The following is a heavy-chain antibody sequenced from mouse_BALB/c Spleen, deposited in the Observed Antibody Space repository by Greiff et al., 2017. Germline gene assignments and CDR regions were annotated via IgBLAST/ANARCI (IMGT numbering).Heavy chain of an antibody. V-gene: IGHV14-3*02. J-gene: IGHJ3*01. D-gene: IGHD2-3*01. Sequence: VQLLQSGAELVKPGASVKLSCTASGFNIKDTYMHWVKQRPEQGLEWIGCIDPANGNTKYDPKFQGKATITADTSSNTAYLQLSSQTSEDTAVYYCASDDAWGQGTLVTVSA. CDR3: ASDDA. CDR1: GFNIKDTY. CDR2: IDPANGNT.